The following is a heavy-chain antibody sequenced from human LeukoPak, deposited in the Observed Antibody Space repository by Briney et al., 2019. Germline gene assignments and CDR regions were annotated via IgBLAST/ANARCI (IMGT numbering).Heavy chain of an antibody. CDR2: IGTAGDT. CDR3: ARWGQTVTTYYYYGMDA. J-gene: IGHJ6*02. V-gene: IGHV3-13*01. CDR1: GFTFSSYD. Sequence: GGSLRLSCAASGFTFSSYDMLWVRQTTGKGLEWASGIGTAGDTYYPGSVKGRFTISRENAKNSLYLQMNSLRAGDTAVYYCARWGQTVTTYYYYGMDAWGQGTTVTVSS. D-gene: IGHD4-11*01.